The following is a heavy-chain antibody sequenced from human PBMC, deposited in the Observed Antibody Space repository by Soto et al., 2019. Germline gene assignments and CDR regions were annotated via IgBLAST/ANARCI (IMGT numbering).Heavy chain of an antibody. CDR2: ISSSSSYI. Sequence: EVQLVESGGGLVKPGVSLRLSCAASGFTFSSYSMNWVRQAPGKGLEWVSSISSSSSYIYYADSVKGRFTISRDNANNSRYLQMNSLRAEDTAVDDCARDRYSSGPEGMDCGQGTLVTVSS. J-gene: IGHJ4*02. D-gene: IGHD6-19*01. CDR1: GFTFSSYS. CDR3: ARDRYSSGPEGMD. V-gene: IGHV3-21*01.